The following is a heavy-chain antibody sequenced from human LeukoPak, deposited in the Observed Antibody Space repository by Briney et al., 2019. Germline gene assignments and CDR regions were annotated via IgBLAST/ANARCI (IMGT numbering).Heavy chain of an antibody. CDR3: ARAPGEGWFDP. J-gene: IGHJ5*02. D-gene: IGHD4-17*01. CDR1: GFTFSSYW. Sequence: GXLRLSCAASGFTFSSYWMSWGRQAPGKGLEWVASIKQDGSEKYYVDSVKGRFTISRYNAKNSLYLQMNSLRAEDTAPYYCARAPGEGWFDPWGQGTLVTVSS. V-gene: IGHV3-7*01. CDR2: IKQDGSEK.